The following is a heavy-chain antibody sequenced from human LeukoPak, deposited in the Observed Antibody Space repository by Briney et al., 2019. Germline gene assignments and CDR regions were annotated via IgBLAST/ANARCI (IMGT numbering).Heavy chain of an antibody. D-gene: IGHD3-10*01. CDR2: IIPILGIA. Sequence: SVKVSCKASGGTFSSYAVSWVRQAPGQGLEWMGRIIPILGIANYAQKFQGRVTITADKSTSTAYMELSSLRSGDTAVNYCAREGFGNSSIWGQGTLVTVSS. CDR1: GGTFSSYA. CDR3: AREGFGNSSI. V-gene: IGHV1-69*04. J-gene: IGHJ4*02.